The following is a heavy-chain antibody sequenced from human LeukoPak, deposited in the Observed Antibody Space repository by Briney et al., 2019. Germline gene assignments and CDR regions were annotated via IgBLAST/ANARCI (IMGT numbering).Heavy chain of an antibody. D-gene: IGHD6-13*01. CDR2: ISSSSSYI. J-gene: IGHJ4*02. CDR3: ARSHIGLAAADPFDY. CDR1: GFTFSSYS. V-gene: IGHV3-21*01. Sequence: GGSLRLSCAASGFTFSSYSMNWVRQAPGKGLEWVSSISSSSSYIYYADSVKGRFTISRGNAKNSLCLQMNSLRAEDTAVYYCARSHIGLAAADPFDYWGQGTLVTVSS.